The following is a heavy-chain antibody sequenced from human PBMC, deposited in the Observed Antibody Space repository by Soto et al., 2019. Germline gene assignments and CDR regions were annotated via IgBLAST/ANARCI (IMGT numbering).Heavy chain of an antibody. V-gene: IGHV4-34*01. CDR3: ARGLSPITMVRGVFIEGPSAYYFDY. CDR1: GGSFSGYY. CDR2: INHSGST. Sequence: QVQLQQWGAGLLKPSETLSLTCAVYGGSFSGYYWSWIRQPPGKGLEWIGEINHSGSTNYNPSLKSRVTISVDTSKIQFSLKLSSLTAADTDVYYCARGLSPITMVRGVFIEGPSAYYFDYWGQGTLVTVSS. D-gene: IGHD3-10*01. J-gene: IGHJ4*02.